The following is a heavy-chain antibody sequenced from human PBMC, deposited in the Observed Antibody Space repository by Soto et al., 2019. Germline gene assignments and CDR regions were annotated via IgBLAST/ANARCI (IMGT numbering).Heavy chain of an antibody. V-gene: IGHV3-15*07. CDR3: TTASPYYDGSDLVY. CDR2: IKSKTDGGTT. CDR1: GFTFSNAW. Sequence: GGSLRLSCAASGFTFSNAWMNWVRQAPGKGLEWVGRIKSKTDGGTTDYAAPVKGRFTISRDDSKNTLYLQMNSLKIEDTAVYYWTTASPYYDGSDLVYWGQGPLVTVSS. J-gene: IGHJ4*02. D-gene: IGHD3-22*01.